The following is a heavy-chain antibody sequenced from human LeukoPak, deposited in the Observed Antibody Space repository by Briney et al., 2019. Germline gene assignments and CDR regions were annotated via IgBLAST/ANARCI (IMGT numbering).Heavy chain of an antibody. J-gene: IGHJ4*02. CDR1: GYTFSNYG. CDR3: ARDRRAPVAGGHFDY. V-gene: IGHV1-18*01. CDR2: ISAYNGNT. Sequence: ASVKVSCKASGYTFSNYGITWVRQAPGQGLEWMGWISAYNGNTNYAQKLQGRVTMTTDTSTSTAHMELRSLRSDDTAVYYCARDRRAPVAGGHFDYWGQGTLVTVSS. D-gene: IGHD6-19*01.